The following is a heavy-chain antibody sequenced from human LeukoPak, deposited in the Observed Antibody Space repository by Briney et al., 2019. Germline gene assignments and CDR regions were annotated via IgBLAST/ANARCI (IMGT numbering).Heavy chain of an antibody. CDR2: IYYSGST. V-gene: IGHV4-59*01. D-gene: IGHD6-19*01. CDR3: ARVLYIAVAGTARFDP. CDR1: GXSISSYY. Sequence: PSETLSLTCTVSGXSISSYYGSWIRQPPGKGQEWIGYIYYSGSTNYNPSLKSRVTISVDTSKNQFSLKLSSVTAADTAVYYCARVLYIAVAGTARFDPWGQGTMVTVSS. J-gene: IGHJ5*02.